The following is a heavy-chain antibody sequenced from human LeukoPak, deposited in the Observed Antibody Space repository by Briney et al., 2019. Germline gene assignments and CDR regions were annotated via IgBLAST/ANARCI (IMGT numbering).Heavy chain of an antibody. Sequence: SETLSLTCSVSGGSIRSYYWAWIRQPPGKGLEWIGHVYHTGSTNSNPSLKSRVTISIDTSKNQFSLKVRSVTAADTAVYYCARLRGYCINDVCSSDRFPDYWGQGTLVTVSS. CDR1: GGSIRSYY. CDR2: VYHTGST. V-gene: IGHV4-59*01. D-gene: IGHD2-8*01. J-gene: IGHJ4*02. CDR3: ARLRGYCINDVCSSDRFPDY.